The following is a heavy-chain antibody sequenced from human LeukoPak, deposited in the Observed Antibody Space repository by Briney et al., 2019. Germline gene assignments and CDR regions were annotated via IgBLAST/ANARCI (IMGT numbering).Heavy chain of an antibody. J-gene: IGHJ4*02. CDR1: AFSFSSCW. D-gene: IGHD3-9*01. V-gene: IGHV3-7*01. CDR2: IKNDGSET. CDR3: ASPPWATGPANY. Sequence: PGGSLRLSCTGSAFSFSSCWMCWVRQAPGEGLEYVADIKNDGSETRYVDSVKGRFTISRDNAKNSLHLQMNSLRVEDTGVYHCASPPWATGPANYWGQGSLVTVSS.